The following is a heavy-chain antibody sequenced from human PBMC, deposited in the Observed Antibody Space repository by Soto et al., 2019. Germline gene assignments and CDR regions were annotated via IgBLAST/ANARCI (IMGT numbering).Heavy chain of an antibody. CDR3: ARPFYRRQQLVLLFAFDI. Sequence: SETLSLTCVVYGGSFSGYYWSWIRQPPGKGLEWIGEINHSGSTNYNPSLKSRVTISVDTSKNQFSLKLSSVTAADTAVYYCARPFYRRQQLVLLFAFDIWGQGTMVTVSS. D-gene: IGHD6-13*01. CDR2: INHSGST. J-gene: IGHJ3*02. V-gene: IGHV4-34*01. CDR1: GGSFSGYY.